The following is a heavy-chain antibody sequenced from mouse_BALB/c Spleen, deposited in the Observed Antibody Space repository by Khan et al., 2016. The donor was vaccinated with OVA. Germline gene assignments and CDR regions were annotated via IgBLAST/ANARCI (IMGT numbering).Heavy chain of an antibody. CDR1: GFTFSTYG. J-gene: IGHJ3*01. D-gene: IGHD1-1*01. CDR2: ISSGGSYT. V-gene: IGHV5-6*01. CDR3: IRLAYYYDSEGFAY. Sequence: LVESGGDLVKPGGSLKLSCAASGFTFSTYGMSWVRQTPDKRLEWVATISSGGSYTYYPDSVKGRFTISRDNAKNTLYLQMSSLKSEDIAIDYCIRLAYYYDSEGFAYWGQGTLGTGST.